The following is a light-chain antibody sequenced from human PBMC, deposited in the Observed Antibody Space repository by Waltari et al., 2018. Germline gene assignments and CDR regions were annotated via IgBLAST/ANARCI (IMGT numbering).Light chain of an antibody. CDR2: DVN. CDR3: RSYSSGSSLIV. V-gene: IGLV2-14*03. CDR1: SRHVRGAYY. J-gene: IGLJ2*01. Sequence: SALSQPPSVSGSPGQSLPISCPGASRHVRGAYYFPWYQQHPGKAPKLIICDVNNRPSGVSNRFSGSKSGNTASLTISGVQAEDEADYYCRSYSSGSSLIVFGEGTKVTVL.